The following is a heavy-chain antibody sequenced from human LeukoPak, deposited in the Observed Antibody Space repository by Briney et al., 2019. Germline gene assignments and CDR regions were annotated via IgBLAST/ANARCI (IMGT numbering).Heavy chain of an antibody. J-gene: IGHJ4*02. CDR3: ASDPRGGDVDY. Sequence: GGSLRLSCAASGFTFSNYWMSWVRQAPGKGLECVANIKEDGSEEYYVDSVKGRFSISRDNAKNSLYLQMNSLRAEDTAVYYCASDPRGGDVDYWGQGTLVTVSS. D-gene: IGHD2-21*02. CDR2: IKEDGSEE. V-gene: IGHV3-7*03. CDR1: GFTFSNYW.